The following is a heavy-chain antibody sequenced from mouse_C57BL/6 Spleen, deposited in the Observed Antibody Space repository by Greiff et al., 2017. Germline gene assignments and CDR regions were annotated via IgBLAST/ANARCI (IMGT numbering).Heavy chain of an antibody. CDR1: GYAFSSSW. V-gene: IGHV1-82*01. D-gene: IGHD2-4*01. Sequence: QVQLQQSGPELVKPGASVKISCKASGYAFSSSWMNWVKQRPGKGLEWIGRIYPGDGDTNYNGKFKGKATLTADKSSSTAYMQLSSLTSEDSAVYFCARSAYYDYEAWFAYWGQGTLVTVSA. CDR3: ARSAYYDYEAWFAY. CDR2: IYPGDGDT. J-gene: IGHJ3*01.